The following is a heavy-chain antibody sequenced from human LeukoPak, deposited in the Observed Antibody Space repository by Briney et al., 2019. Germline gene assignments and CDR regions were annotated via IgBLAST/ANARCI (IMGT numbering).Heavy chain of an antibody. J-gene: IGHJ4*02. CDR3: AKAAYGDYAGGDY. CDR2: ISSSGGST. D-gene: IGHD4-17*01. Sequence: GGSLRLSCAAPGFTFSSYGMNWGRQAPGKGLEWVSAISSSGGSTYYADSVKGRFTISRDNSKSTLYLQMNSLRAEDTAVYYCAKAAYGDYAGGDYWGQGTLVTVSS. V-gene: IGHV3-23*01. CDR1: GFTFSSYG.